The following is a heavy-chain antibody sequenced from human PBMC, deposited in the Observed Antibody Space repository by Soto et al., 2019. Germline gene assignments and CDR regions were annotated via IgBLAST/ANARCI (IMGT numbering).Heavy chain of an antibody. V-gene: IGHV1-3*01. CDR3: ARAACSSTSWYNYYAYGMDV. J-gene: IGHJ6*02. CDR1: GYTFTTYS. CDR2: IHAGNGNT. D-gene: IGHD2-2*01. Sequence: QVQLVQSGPEMKKPGASVKLSCKASGYTFTTYSMHWVRQAPGQRLEWMGWIHAGNGNTEHSQKFQGRVTITRDTSASTAYLELGSLRSEDTAVYYCARAACSSTSWYNYYAYGMDVWGQGTAVTVS.